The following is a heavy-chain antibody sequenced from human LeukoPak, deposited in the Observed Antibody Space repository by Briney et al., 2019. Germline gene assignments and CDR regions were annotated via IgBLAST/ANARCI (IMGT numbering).Heavy chain of an antibody. V-gene: IGHV3-53*01. CDR2: IYSGGST. D-gene: IGHD2-2*01. J-gene: IGHJ4*02. CDR1: GFTVSSNC. Sequence: PGGSPRLSCAASGFTVSSNCMSWVRQAPGKGLEWVSIIYSGGSTYYADSVKGRFTISRDNSKNTLYLQMNSLRAEDTAVYYCARARYQLLFLDYWGQGTLVTVSS. CDR3: ARARYQLLFLDY.